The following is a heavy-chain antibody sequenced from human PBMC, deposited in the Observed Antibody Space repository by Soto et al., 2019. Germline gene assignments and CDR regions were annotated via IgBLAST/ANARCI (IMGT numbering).Heavy chain of an antibody. D-gene: IGHD3-9*01. Sequence: GSLRLSCAASGFTFSSYAMSWVRQAPGKGLEWVPAISGSGGSTYYADSVKGRFTISRDNSKNTLYLQMNSLRAEDTAVYYCAKNYDILTGHFDYWGQGTLVTVSS. V-gene: IGHV3-23*01. J-gene: IGHJ4*02. CDR2: ISGSGGST. CDR1: GFTFSSYA. CDR3: AKNYDILTGHFDY.